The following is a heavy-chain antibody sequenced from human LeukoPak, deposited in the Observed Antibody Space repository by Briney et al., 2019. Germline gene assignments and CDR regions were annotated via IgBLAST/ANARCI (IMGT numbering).Heavy chain of an antibody. Sequence: PSETLSLTCAVYGGSFSGYYWSWIRQPPGKGLEWIGEINHSGSTNYNPSLKSRVTISVDTSKNQFSMKLSSVTAADTAVYYCARGPYKSGYSYDPALRFFDYWGQGTLVTVSS. D-gene: IGHD5-18*01. V-gene: IGHV4-34*01. CDR3: ARGPYKSGYSYDPALRFFDY. J-gene: IGHJ4*02. CDR2: INHSGST. CDR1: GGSFSGYY.